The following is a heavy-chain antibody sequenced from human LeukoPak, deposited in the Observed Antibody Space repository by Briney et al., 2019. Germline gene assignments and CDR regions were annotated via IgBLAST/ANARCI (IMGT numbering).Heavy chain of an antibody. CDR3: AKDPSYSGSYNYFDY. CDR2: ISGSGGST. J-gene: IGHJ4*02. D-gene: IGHD1-26*01. V-gene: IGHV3-23*01. Sequence: GGSLGLSCAASGFTFSSYAMSWVRQTPGKGLEWVSAISGSGGSTYYADSVKGRFTISRDNSKNTLYLQMNSLRAEDTAVYYCAKDPSYSGSYNYFDYWGQGTLVTLSS. CDR1: GFTFSSYA.